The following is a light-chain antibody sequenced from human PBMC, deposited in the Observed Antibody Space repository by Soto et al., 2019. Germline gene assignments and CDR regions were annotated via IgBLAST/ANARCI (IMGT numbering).Light chain of an antibody. CDR2: DVN. J-gene: IGLJ2*01. CDR1: SSDVGGYKY. CDR3: SSYTSSSTLV. V-gene: IGLV2-14*01. Sequence: QSALTQPASVSGSPGQSITISCTGTSSDVGGYKYVSWYQQDPGKAPKLMIYDVNNRPSGVSNRFSGSKSGNTASLTISGLQAEDEADYYCSSYTSSSTLVFGGGTKVTVL.